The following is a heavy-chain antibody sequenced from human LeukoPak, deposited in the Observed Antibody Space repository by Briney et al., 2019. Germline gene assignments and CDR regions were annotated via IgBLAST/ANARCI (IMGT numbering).Heavy chain of an antibody. CDR1: GASIGSSEYY. CDR3: ARHGAGDYGDFYYGMDV. Sequence: SETLSLTCTVSGASIGSSEYYWSWVRQSPGKGLEWIGYVHHNGNTYYNPSLKSRVDISGDTSKNQLSLKLGSVTAADTAVYYCARHGAGDYGDFYYGMDVWGQGTTVTVSS. J-gene: IGHJ6*02. D-gene: IGHD4-17*01. CDR2: VHHNGNT. V-gene: IGHV4-30-4*01.